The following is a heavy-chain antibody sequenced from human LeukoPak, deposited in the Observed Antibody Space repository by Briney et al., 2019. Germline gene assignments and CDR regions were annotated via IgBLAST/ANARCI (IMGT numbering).Heavy chain of an antibody. V-gene: IGHV4-39*01. J-gene: IGHJ4*02. CDR1: GGSISSYY. D-gene: IGHD3-10*01. CDR2: IHYSGRT. CDR3: ARHPSYYYGSGSPDY. Sequence: KSSETLSLTCTVSGGSISSYYWGWIRQPPGKGLDWIGSIHYSGRTYYNPSLNSRVTISVDTSKNQFSLKLTSVTATDTAVYFCARHPSYYYGSGSPDYWGRGTLVTVSS.